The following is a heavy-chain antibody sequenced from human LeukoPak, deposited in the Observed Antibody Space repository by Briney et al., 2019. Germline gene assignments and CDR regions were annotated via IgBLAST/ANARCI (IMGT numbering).Heavy chain of an antibody. Sequence: RAASVKVSCKASGYTFTSYDFNWARQATGQGLEWMGWMSPNSGNTGYAQKFQGRVTMTRNTSISTAYMELSSLRSEDTAVYYCARGPPNWGYDYWGQGTLVTVSS. CDR1: GYTFTSYD. CDR3: ARGPPNWGYDY. J-gene: IGHJ4*02. V-gene: IGHV1-8*01. CDR2: MSPNSGNT. D-gene: IGHD7-27*01.